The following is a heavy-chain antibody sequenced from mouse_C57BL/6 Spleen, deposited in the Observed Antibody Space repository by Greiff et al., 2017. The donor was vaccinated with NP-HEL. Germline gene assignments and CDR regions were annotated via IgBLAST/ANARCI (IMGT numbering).Heavy chain of an antibody. CDR2: IYPSDSET. CDR1: GYTFTSYW. Sequence: QVQLQQPGAELVRPGSSVKLSCKASGYTFTSYWMDWVKQRPGQGLEWIGNIYPSDSETHYNQKFKDKATLTVDKSSSTAYMQLSRLTSEDSAVYYCTREGRRKAMDYWGQGTSVTVSS. CDR3: TREGRRKAMDY. J-gene: IGHJ4*01. V-gene: IGHV1-61*01. D-gene: IGHD3-3*01.